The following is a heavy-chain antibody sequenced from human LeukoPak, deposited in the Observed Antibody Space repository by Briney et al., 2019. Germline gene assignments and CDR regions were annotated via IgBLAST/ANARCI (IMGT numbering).Heavy chain of an antibody. V-gene: IGHV3-53*01. D-gene: IGHD6-13*01. CDR1: GFTLSSYG. CDR2: MYIGGTP. CDR3: ARGAATGPTLGFDY. Sequence: PGRSLRLSCTASGFTLSSYGMHWVRQAPGKGLEWVSVMYIGGTPYYADSVKGRFTISRDISKNTLYLQMTSLRAEDTAVYYCARGAATGPTLGFDYWGQGTLVTVSS. J-gene: IGHJ4*02.